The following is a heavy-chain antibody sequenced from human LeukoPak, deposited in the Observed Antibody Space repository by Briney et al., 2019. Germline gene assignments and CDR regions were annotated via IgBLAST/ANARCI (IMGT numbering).Heavy chain of an antibody. Sequence: PGGSLRLSCAASGFTFSNYAMSWVRQAPGKGLEWVSTIGGSGGSTYYADSVKGRFTISRDNSKNMLYLQMNSLRAEDTAVYYCAKNLKAYYDSSGYSYYFDYWGQGPWLPSPQ. CDR1: GFTFSNYA. CDR2: IGGSGGST. CDR3: AKNLKAYYDSSGYSYYFDY. V-gene: IGHV3-23*01. J-gene: IGHJ4*02. D-gene: IGHD3-22*01.